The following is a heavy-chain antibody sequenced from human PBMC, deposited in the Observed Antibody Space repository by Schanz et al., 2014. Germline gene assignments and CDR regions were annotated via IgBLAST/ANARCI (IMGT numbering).Heavy chain of an antibody. V-gene: IGHV1-18*01. CDR1: GYIFGSHG. CDR2: INAHTGNT. Sequence: QVQLVQSGSEVRKPGASVKVSCKASGYIFGSHGMTWVRQAPGQGPELMGWINAHTGNTQYAQKFQGRVNMTRDTVTTTVHLELTRLRTDDTAIYYCARVHIATYHYSSPGAFDIWGQGTLLTVSS. CDR3: ARVHIATYHYSSPGAFDI. D-gene: IGHD6-19*01. J-gene: IGHJ4*02.